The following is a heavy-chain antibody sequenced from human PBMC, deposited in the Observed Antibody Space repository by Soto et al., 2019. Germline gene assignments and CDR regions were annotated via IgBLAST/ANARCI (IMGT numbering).Heavy chain of an antibody. CDR1: GGTFSSYS. CDR3: AREPSGDYSGY. D-gene: IGHD4-17*01. CDR2: ITPILGIA. J-gene: IGHJ4*02. Sequence: QVQLVQSGAEVKKPGSSVKVSCKASGGTFSSYSINWVRQAPGQGLEWMGRITPILGIANYAQKFQGRVTITADKSTSTAYMELSSLRSEDTAVYSCAREPSGDYSGYWGQGTLVTVSS. V-gene: IGHV1-69*08.